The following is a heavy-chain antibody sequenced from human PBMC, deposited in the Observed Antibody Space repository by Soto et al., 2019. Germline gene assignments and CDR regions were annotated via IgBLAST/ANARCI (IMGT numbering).Heavy chain of an antibody. CDR1: GFTFSTYA. D-gene: IGHD6-25*01. CDR2: ISYDGSNK. V-gene: IGHV3-30-3*01. J-gene: IGHJ4*02. Sequence: QVQLVESGGGVVQPGRSLRLSCAASGFTFSTYAMHWARQAPGKGLEWVALISYDGSNKYYADSVKGRFTISRDTSKNTLYLQMNSLRADATAVYYCARAGGLLLDYWGQGTLVTVSS. CDR3: ARAGGLLLDY.